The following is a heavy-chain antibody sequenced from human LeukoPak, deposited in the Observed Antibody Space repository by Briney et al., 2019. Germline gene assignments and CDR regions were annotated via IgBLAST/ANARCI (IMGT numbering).Heavy chain of an antibody. J-gene: IGHJ4*02. CDR1: GYTFTGYY. D-gene: IGHD3-10*01. Sequence: ASVKVSCKASGYTFTGYYMHWVRQAPGQGLEWMGWINPNSGGTNYAQKFQGRVTMTRDTSISTAYMELSRLRSDDTAVYHCARVMVRGVYYFDYWGQGTLVTVSS. CDR2: INPNSGGT. CDR3: ARVMVRGVYYFDY. V-gene: IGHV1-2*02.